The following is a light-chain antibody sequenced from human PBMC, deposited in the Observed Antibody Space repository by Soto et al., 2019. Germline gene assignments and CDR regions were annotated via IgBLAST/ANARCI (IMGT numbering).Light chain of an antibody. Sequence: QSALTQPPSASGSPGQSVTISCTGTSSDVGGYNYVSWYQQHPGKAPKLMIYEVSKRPSGVPDRFSGSKSGNTASLTVSGLQAEDEADYYCNSYAASNNLVFGGGTQLTVL. J-gene: IGLJ3*02. CDR2: EVS. CDR3: NSYAASNNLV. V-gene: IGLV2-8*01. CDR1: SSDVGGYNY.